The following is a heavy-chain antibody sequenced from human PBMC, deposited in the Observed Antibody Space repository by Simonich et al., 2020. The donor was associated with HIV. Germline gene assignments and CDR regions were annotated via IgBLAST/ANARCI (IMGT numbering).Heavy chain of an antibody. D-gene: IGHD6-19*01. CDR3: ASIVPGTWYFDL. J-gene: IGHJ2*01. V-gene: IGHV3-11*01. CDR2: ISSSGSTI. Sequence: QVQLVESGGGLVKPGGSLRLSCAASGFTFSDYYMNWFRQATGKGLEWISYISSSGSTIYYADSVKGRFTISGDNAKNLLFLQMNILRAEDTAVYYCASIVPGTWYFDLWGRGTLVTVSS. CDR1: GFTFSDYY.